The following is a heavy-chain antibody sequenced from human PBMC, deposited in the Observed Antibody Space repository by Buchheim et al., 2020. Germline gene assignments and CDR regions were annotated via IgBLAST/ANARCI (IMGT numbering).Heavy chain of an antibody. CDR1: GGSISSYY. Sequence: QVQLQESGPGLVKPSETLSLTCTVSGGSISSYYWSWIRQPPGKGLEWIGYIYYSGSTNYNPSLKSRVTISVDTSKNQFSLKLSSVTAADTAVYYCARVRSGWHLPEWFDPWGQGTL. V-gene: IGHV4-59*01. J-gene: IGHJ5*02. CDR3: ARVRSGWHLPEWFDP. D-gene: IGHD6-19*01. CDR2: IYYSGST.